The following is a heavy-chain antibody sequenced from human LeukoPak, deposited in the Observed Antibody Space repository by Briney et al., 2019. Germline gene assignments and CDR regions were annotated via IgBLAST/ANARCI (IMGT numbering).Heavy chain of an antibody. CDR3: ASLPAALNWFDP. D-gene: IGHD2-2*01. CDR2: IYYSGST. CDR1: GGSISSSSYY. V-gene: IGHV4-39*01. J-gene: IGHJ5*02. Sequence: SETLSLTCTVCGGSISSSSYYWGWIRQPPGKGLEWIGTIYYSGSTYYNASLKSRVTISVDTSKNQFSLKLSSVSAADTAVYYCASLPAALNWFDPWGQGTLVTVSS.